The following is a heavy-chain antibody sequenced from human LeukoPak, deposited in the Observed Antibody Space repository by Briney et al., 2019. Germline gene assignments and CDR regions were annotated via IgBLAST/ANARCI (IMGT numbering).Heavy chain of an antibody. CDR1: GGSISKYY. Sequence: PSETLSLTCTVSGGSISKYYLSRIRQPAGKGLEWIGRIFTSGSATSSSSLKSRVTMSADTSKNQFSLNLSSVTAADTAVYFCASGYGSGSYLYWGQGTQVTVSS. J-gene: IGHJ4*02. V-gene: IGHV4-4*07. CDR3: ASGYGSGSYLY. CDR2: IFTSGSA. D-gene: IGHD3-10*01.